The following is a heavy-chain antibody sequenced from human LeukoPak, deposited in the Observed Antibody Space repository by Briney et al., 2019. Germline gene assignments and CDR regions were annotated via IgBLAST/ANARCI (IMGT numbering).Heavy chain of an antibody. Sequence: SETLSLTCAVYGGSFSGDYWSWIRQPPGKGLEWIGESNHSGNTNYNPSLKSRVTISVDTSKNQFSLKLSSVTTADTAVYYCARRWYEYYYMDVWGKGTTVTISS. CDR1: GGSFSGDY. J-gene: IGHJ6*03. V-gene: IGHV4-34*01. CDR2: SNHSGNT. D-gene: IGHD6-13*01. CDR3: ARRWYEYYYMDV.